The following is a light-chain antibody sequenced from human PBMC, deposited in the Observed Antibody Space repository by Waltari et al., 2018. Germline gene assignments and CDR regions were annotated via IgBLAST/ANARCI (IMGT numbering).Light chain of an antibody. CDR2: EVT. Sequence: QSALTQPPSASGSPGQSVTIPCSATSSDVGGSHYVSWYQHHPGKAPKLIIYEVTNRPSGVPDRFSGSKSGNTASLTVSGLQAEDESDYYCSSYGGSNNFYVFGTGTKVSVL. CDR1: SSDVGGSHY. CDR3: SSYGGSNNFYV. J-gene: IGLJ1*01. V-gene: IGLV2-8*01.